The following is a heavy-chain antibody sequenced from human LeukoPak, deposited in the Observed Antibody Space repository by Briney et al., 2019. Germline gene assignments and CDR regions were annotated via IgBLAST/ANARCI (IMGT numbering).Heavy chain of an antibody. V-gene: IGHV4-38-2*02. J-gene: IGHJ4*02. Sequence: SETLSLTCTVSGYSISSGYYWGWIRQPPGKGLEWIGSIYYSGSTYYNPSLMSRITIFVDTSKNQFSLKLNSVTAADTAVYYCARQPIVVVPAAPDYWGQGTLVTVSS. CDR2: IYYSGST. CDR3: ARQPIVVVPAAPDY. D-gene: IGHD2-2*01. CDR1: GYSISSGYY.